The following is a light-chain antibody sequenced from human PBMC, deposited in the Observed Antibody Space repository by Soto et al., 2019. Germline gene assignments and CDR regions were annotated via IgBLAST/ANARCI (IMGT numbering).Light chain of an antibody. CDR2: DVI. Sequence: QSALTQPPSASGSPGQSVTISCTGTSSDVGGYNYVSWYQQHPGKAPKIMIYDVIKRPSGVPDRFSGSKSGNTASLTVSGLQPEDEANYYCSSYAGRNTWVFGGGTKVTVL. V-gene: IGLV2-8*01. CDR1: SSDVGGYNY. J-gene: IGLJ3*02. CDR3: SSYAGRNTWV.